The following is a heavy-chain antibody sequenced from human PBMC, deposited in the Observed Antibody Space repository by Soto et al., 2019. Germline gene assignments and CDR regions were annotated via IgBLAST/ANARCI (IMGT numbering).Heavy chain of an antibody. CDR1: GFTFSSYG. J-gene: IGHJ4*02. V-gene: IGHV3-30*18. CDR3: AKDFTSFPGY. CDR2: ISYDGSNK. D-gene: IGHD3-16*01. Sequence: GGSLRLSCAASGFTFSSYGMHWVRQAPGKGLEWVAVISYDGSNKYYADSVKGRLTIYRDNSKNTLYLQMNSLRAEDTAVYYWAKDFTSFPGYWGQGTLVTVSS.